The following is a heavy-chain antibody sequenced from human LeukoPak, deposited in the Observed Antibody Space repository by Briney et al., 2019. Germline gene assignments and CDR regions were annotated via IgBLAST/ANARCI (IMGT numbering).Heavy chain of an antibody. J-gene: IGHJ4*02. D-gene: IGHD5-18*01. Sequence: SQTLSLTCTVSGGSIRSGRYYCSWIRQPAGKGLEWIGRIYTSGSTNYNPSLKSRVTISVDTSKNQFSLKLSSVTAADTAVYYCARESLYSYGFNWGQGTLVTVSS. CDR1: GGSIRSGRYY. V-gene: IGHV4-61*02. CDR3: ARESLYSYGFN. CDR2: IYTSGST.